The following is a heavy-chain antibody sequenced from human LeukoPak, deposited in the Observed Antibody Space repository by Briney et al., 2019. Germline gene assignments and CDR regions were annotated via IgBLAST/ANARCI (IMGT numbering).Heavy chain of an antibody. CDR2: IRYDGSNK. CDR1: GFTFSSYG. J-gene: IGHJ6*04. Sequence: PGGSLRLSCAASGFTFSSYGMHWVRQAPGKGLEWVAFIRYDGSNKYYADSVKGRFTISRDNSKNTLYLQMNSLRAEDTAVYYCASSYDSSGYYYSPMDVWGKGTTVTVSS. CDR3: ASSYDSSGYYYSPMDV. V-gene: IGHV3-30*02. D-gene: IGHD3-22*01.